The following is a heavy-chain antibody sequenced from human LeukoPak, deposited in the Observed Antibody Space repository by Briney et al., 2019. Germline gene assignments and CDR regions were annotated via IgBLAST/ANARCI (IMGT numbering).Heavy chain of an antibody. CDR3: AKDLSKGSGYYLDY. Sequence: PGGSLRLSCAASGFTFSNYDMHWVRQATGKGLEWVSGIGTAGDIYYPGSVKGRFTISRDNAKNSLYLQMNSLRAEDTALYYCAKDLSKGSGYYLDYWGQGTLVTVSS. CDR1: GFTFSNYD. D-gene: IGHD3-22*01. CDR2: IGTAGDI. J-gene: IGHJ4*02. V-gene: IGHV3-13*01.